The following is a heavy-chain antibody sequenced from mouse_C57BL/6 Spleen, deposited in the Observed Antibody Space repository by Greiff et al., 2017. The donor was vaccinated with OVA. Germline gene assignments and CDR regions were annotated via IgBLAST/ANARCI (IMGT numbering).Heavy chain of an antibody. Sequence: QVQLKQPGAELVKPGASVKMSCKASGYTFTSYWITWVKQRPGQGLEWIGDIYPGSGSTNYNEKFKSKATLTVDTSSSTAYMQLSSLTSEDSAVYYCARSRGGYHWYFDVWGTGTTVTVSS. J-gene: IGHJ1*03. CDR1: GYTFTSYW. D-gene: IGHD2-2*01. CDR3: ARSRGGYHWYFDV. V-gene: IGHV1-55*01. CDR2: IYPGSGST.